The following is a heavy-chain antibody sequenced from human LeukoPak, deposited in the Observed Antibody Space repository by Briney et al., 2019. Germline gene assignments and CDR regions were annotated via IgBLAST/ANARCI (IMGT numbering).Heavy chain of an antibody. D-gene: IGHD2-2*01. V-gene: IGHV4-61*02. CDR1: GDSVTNSNYF. CDR3: ARVAVKSAAMMYWFDV. CDR2: RHTTGST. J-gene: IGHJ5*02. Sequence: PSETLSLTCTVSGDSVTNSNYFWSWIRQPAGKRLEWIGRRHTTGSTNYHPSLKTRLTISEETSKNQFSLELRSVTAADTAIYYCARVAVKSAAMMYWFDVWGQGIPVTVSS.